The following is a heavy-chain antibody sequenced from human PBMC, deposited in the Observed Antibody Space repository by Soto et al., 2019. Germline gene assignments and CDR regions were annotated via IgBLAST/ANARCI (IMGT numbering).Heavy chain of an antibody. CDR1: GGSISSSNW. Sequence: QVQLQESGPGLVKPSGTLSLTCAVSGGSISSSNWWSWVRQPPGKGLEWIGEIYHSGSTTYNPSLPSRLPLSVAKSNNQFSLNRRSVSAADTAVYYCARVDARHIVWGQGTLVTVSS. V-gene: IGHV4-4*02. J-gene: IGHJ4*02. CDR3: ARVDARHIV. D-gene: IGHD3-16*02. CDR2: IYHSGST.